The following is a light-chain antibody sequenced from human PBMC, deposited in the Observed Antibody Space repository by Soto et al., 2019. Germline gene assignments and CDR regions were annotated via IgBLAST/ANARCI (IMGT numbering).Light chain of an antibody. CDR3: ASYTGSDTLV. V-gene: IGLV2-8*02. CDR2: EVS. Sequence: QSALTQPPSASRSPGQSVTISCTGTSSDVGGYNYVSWYQQHPGKAPKLMIYEVSKRPSGVPDRLSGSKSGNTASLTVSGLQVEDEADYYCASYTGSDTLVFGGGTKVTV. CDR1: SSDVGGYNY. J-gene: IGLJ2*01.